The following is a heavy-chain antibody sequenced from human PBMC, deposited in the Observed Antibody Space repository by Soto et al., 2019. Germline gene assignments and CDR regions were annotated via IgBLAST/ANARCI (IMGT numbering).Heavy chain of an antibody. CDR1: GGSISSYY. V-gene: IGHV4-59*01. J-gene: IGHJ4*02. CDR2: IYYSGST. D-gene: IGHD5-12*01. Sequence: SEILSLTCTVSGGSISSYYWSWIRQPPGKGLEWIGYIYYSGSTNYNPSLKSRVTISVDTSKNQFSLKLSSVTAADTAVYYCARVRYGYNPVDFDYWGQGTLVTVSS. CDR3: ARVRYGYNPVDFDY.